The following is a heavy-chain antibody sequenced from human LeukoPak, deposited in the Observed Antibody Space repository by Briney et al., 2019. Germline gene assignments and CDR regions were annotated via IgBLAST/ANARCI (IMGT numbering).Heavy chain of an antibody. D-gene: IGHD3-3*01. V-gene: IGHV4-39*07. J-gene: IGHJ4*02. CDR2: IYYSGST. Sequence: PSETLSLTCTVSGGSISSSSYYWGWIRQPPGKGLEWIGSIYYSGSTYYNPSLKSRVTISVDTSKNQFSLKLSFVTAADTAVYYCARSGITIFGVVPFFDYWGQGTLVTVSS. CDR3: ARSGITIFGVVPFFDY. CDR1: GGSISSSSYY.